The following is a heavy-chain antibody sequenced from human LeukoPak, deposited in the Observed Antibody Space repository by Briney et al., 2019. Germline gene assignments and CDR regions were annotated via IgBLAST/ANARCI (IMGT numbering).Heavy chain of an antibody. Sequence: SETLSLTCTVSGGSISSYYWSWIRQPPGKGLEWIGYISYSGSTYYNPSLKSRVTISIDTSKNQFSLKLNSVTAADTAVYYCATIRGFYYDSSGTNDYWGQGTLVTVSS. J-gene: IGHJ4*02. D-gene: IGHD3-22*01. CDR1: GGSISSYY. CDR3: ATIRGFYYDSSGTNDY. CDR2: ISYSGST. V-gene: IGHV4-59*06.